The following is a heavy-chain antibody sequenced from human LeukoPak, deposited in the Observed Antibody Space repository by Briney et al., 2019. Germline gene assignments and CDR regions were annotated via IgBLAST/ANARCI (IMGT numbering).Heavy chain of an antibody. Sequence: ASVKVSCKASGYTFTTYYIHWVRQAPGQGLEWMGIIKPSGGSTSYAQKFQGRVTMTRDTSTRTVYMEVSSLRSEDTAVYYCARVNGQQLAIDYWGQGTLVTVSS. V-gene: IGHV1-46*01. J-gene: IGHJ4*02. CDR1: GYTFTTYY. CDR2: IKPSGGST. CDR3: ARVNGQQLAIDY. D-gene: IGHD6-13*01.